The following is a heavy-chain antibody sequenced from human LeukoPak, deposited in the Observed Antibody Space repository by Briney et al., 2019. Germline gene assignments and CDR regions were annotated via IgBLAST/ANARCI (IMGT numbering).Heavy chain of an antibody. Sequence: ASVKVSCKASGYTFTGYYMHWVRQAPGQGLEWMGWISPNSGGTNYAQKFQGRVTMTRDTSISTAYMELSRLRSDDTAVYYCARARSYSSSYLGYWGQGTLVTVSS. J-gene: IGHJ4*02. CDR1: GYTFTGYY. V-gene: IGHV1-2*02. D-gene: IGHD6-6*01. CDR2: ISPNSGGT. CDR3: ARARSYSSSYLGY.